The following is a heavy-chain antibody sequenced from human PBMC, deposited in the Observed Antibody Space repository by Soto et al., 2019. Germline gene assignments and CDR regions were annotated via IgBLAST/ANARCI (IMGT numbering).Heavy chain of an antibody. V-gene: IGHV3-30-3*01. CDR1: GFAFSSYA. CDR2: ISYDGSNK. Sequence: QVQLVESGGGVVQPGRSLRLSCAASGFAFSSYAMHWVRQAPGKGLEWVAVISYDGSNKYYADSVKGRFTISRDNSKNTLYLQMNSLRAEDTAVYYCARDPPPGSSWPPPIEYYYYGMDVWGQGTTVTVSS. D-gene: IGHD6-13*01. J-gene: IGHJ6*02. CDR3: ARDPPPGSSWPPPIEYYYYGMDV.